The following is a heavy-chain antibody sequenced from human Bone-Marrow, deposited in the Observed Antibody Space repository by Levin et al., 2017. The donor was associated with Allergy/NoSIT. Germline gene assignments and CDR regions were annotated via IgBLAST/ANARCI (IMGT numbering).Heavy chain of an antibody. D-gene: IGHD3-22*01. J-gene: IGHJ4*02. V-gene: IGHV1-69*01. CDR2: IFPVFDTA. CDR3: ARGYFDSSGPFDS. Sequence: KISCKASGDTFSSYALSWVRQAPGQGLEWMGGIFPVFDTANYAQKFQGRVTITADESTTTAYMELSSLTSEDTAVYFCARGYFDSSGPFDSWGQGTLVTVSS. CDR1: GDTFSSYA.